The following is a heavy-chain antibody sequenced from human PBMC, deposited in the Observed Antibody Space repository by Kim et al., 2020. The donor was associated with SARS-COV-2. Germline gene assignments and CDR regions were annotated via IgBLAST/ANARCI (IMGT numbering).Heavy chain of an antibody. V-gene: IGHV3-15*01. CDR1: GFTFSNAW. J-gene: IGHJ3*02. D-gene: IGHD3-10*01. CDR3: TTYLGFGELLGDAFDI. CDR2: IKSKTDGGTT. Sequence: GGSLRLSCAASGFTFSNAWMSWVRQAPGKGLEWVGRIKSKTDGGTTDYAAPVKGRFTISRDDSKNTLYLQMNSLKTEDTAVYYCTTYLGFGELLGDAFDIWGQGTMVTVSS.